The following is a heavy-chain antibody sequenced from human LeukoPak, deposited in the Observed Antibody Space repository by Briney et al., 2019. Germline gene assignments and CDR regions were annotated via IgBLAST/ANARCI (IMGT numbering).Heavy chain of an antibody. V-gene: IGHV3-30*18. J-gene: IGHJ4*02. D-gene: IGHD6-19*01. CDR3: AKSQVTGWYDFDY. CDR2: ISYDGSNK. Sequence: GGSLRLSCAASGFTFSSYGMTWVRQAPGKGLEWVAVISYDGSNKYYADSVKGQFTISRDNSKSTLNLQMNSLRPEDTAVYYCAKSQVTGWYDFDYWGQGTLVIVSS. CDR1: GFTFSSYG.